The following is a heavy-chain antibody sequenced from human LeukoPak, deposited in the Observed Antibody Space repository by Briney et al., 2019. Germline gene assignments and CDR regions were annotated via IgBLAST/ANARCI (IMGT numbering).Heavy chain of an antibody. Sequence: GGSLRLSCAASGFTFSSYAMSWVRQAPGKGLEWVSAISGSGGSTYYADSVKGRFTISRDNSKNTLYLQINSVRAEDTAVYCFAKDRGYSSRSVVGYWGQGTLVTVSS. CDR2: ISGSGGST. J-gene: IGHJ1*01. V-gene: IGHV3-23*01. CDR1: GFTFSSYA. D-gene: IGHD6-13*01. CDR3: AKDRGYSSRSVVGY.